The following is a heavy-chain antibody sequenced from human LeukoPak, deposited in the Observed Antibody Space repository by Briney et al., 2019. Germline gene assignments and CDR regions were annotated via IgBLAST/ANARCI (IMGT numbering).Heavy chain of an antibody. CDR3: VKDQAYCTGGNCYYYLYYLDV. CDR2: ISYDGTNK. D-gene: IGHD2-15*01. V-gene: IGHV3-30*18. Sequence: GGSLRLSCTVSRFTFSRYGMHWVRQAPGKGLVWVEVISYDGTNKYYSDSVKGRFTISRDNSKNTLYLQMHSVRAEDTAVYYCVKDQAYCTGGNCYYYLYYLDVWGKGTTVTVSS. CDR1: RFTFSRYG. J-gene: IGHJ6*03.